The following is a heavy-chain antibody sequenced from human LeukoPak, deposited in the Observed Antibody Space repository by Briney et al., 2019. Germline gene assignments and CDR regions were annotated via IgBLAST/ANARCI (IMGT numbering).Heavy chain of an antibody. J-gene: IGHJ5*02. CDR3: ARVQETTYYDFWSGYINWFDP. Sequence: ASVKVSCKASGYTFTGYYMHWVRQAPGQGLEWMGWINTNTGNPTYAQGFTGRFVFSLDTSVSTAYLQISSLKAEDTAVYYCARVQETTYYDFWSGYINWFDPWGQGTLVTVSS. D-gene: IGHD3-3*01. CDR1: GYTFTGYY. V-gene: IGHV7-4-1*02. CDR2: INTNTGNP.